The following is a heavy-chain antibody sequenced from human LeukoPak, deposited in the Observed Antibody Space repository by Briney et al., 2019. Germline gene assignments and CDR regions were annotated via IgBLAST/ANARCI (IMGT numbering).Heavy chain of an antibody. D-gene: IGHD6-19*01. V-gene: IGHV4-59*01. Sequence: PSETLSLTCTVSGGSISAYYWTWIRQPPGKEMEWIGNIYYTGSTNYKPSLKSRVTISVDTSKNQFSLKVTSVTAADTAVYYCAREQGWLPDYWGQGTLVTVSS. CDR3: AREQGWLPDY. J-gene: IGHJ4*02. CDR2: IYYTGST. CDR1: GGSISAYY.